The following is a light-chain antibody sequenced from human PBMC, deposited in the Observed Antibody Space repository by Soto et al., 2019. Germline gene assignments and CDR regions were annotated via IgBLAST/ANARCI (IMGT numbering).Light chain of an antibody. Sequence: QSVLTQPPSVSGAPGQRVTISCTGSNSNIGAGYDLHWYQQFPGAAPKLLIFAHTNRPPGVPDRSPGAKSATSPPLAITGLLADKDAASYCQSFDRNVPAWVFGAGTQLT. J-gene: IGLJ3*02. V-gene: IGLV1-40*01. CDR1: NSNIGAGYD. CDR2: AHT. CDR3: QSFDRNVPAWV.